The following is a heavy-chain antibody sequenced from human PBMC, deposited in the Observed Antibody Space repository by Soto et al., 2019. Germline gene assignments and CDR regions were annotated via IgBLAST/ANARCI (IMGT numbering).Heavy chain of an antibody. CDR3: AKSDEDKVSLY. CDR1: GFTFSSYG. J-gene: IGHJ4*02. D-gene: IGHD5-12*01. CDR2: ISYDGSNK. V-gene: IGHV3-30*18. Sequence: GGSLRLSCAASGFTFSSYGMHWVRQAPGKGLEWVAVISYDGSNKYYADSVKGRFTISRDNSRNTLYLQMNSLRAEDTAVYYCAKSDEDKVSLYWGQGTLVTVSS.